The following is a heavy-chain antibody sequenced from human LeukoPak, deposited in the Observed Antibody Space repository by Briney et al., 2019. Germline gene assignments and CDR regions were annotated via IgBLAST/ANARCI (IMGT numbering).Heavy chain of an antibody. CDR2: INPSGGST. Sequence: ASVKVSCKDSGGTFSNYAISWVRQAPVQGLEWMGIINPSGGSTSYAQKFQGRVTMTRDMSTSTVYMELSSLRSEDTAVYYCARVAQRFYGDYGPYDYWGQGTLVTVSS. D-gene: IGHD4-17*01. J-gene: IGHJ4*02. CDR1: GGTFSNYA. V-gene: IGHV1-46*01. CDR3: ARVAQRFYGDYGPYDY.